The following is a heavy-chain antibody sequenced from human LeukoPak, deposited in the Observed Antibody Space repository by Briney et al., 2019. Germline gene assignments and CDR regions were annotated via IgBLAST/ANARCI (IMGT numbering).Heavy chain of an antibody. CDR2: MNPNSGNT. J-gene: IGHJ4*02. V-gene: IGHV1-8*01. D-gene: IGHD2-2*01. CDR1: GYTFTSYD. Sequence: ASVKVSCKASGYTFTSYDINWVRQAIGQGLEWMGWMNPNSGNTGYAQKFQGRVTMTRNTSISTAYMELSSLRSEDTAVYYCASWSSWSTSRGSFDYWGQGTLVTVSS. CDR3: ASWSSWSTSRGSFDY.